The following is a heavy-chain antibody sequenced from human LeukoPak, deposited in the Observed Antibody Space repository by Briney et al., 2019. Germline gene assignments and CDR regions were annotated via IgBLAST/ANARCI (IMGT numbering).Heavy chain of an antibody. J-gene: IGHJ4*02. Sequence: PSETLSLTCTVSGGSISNYHWSWIRQPPGKGPEWIGYIHYSGTTNCNPSLKSRVTMSVDTPKNQFSLKLSSVTAADTAVYYCARHLYSGDSSFDYWGQGTLVTVSS. CDR1: GGSISNYH. CDR3: ARHLYSGDSSFDY. CDR2: IHYSGTT. D-gene: IGHD1-26*01. V-gene: IGHV4-59*08.